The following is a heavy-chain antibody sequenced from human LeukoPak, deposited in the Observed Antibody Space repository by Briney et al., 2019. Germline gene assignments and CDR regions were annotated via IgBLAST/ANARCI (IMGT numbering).Heavy chain of an antibody. J-gene: IGHJ5*02. CDR1: GYTFTSYD. CDR3: ARGDYCSSTSCSNWFDP. CDR2: MNPNSGNT. Sequence: ASVKVSCKASGYTFTSYDINWVRQATGRGLEWMGWMNPNSGNTGYAQKFQGRVTITRNTSISTAYMELSSLRSEDTAVYYCARGDYCSSTSCSNWFDPWGQGTLVTVSS. D-gene: IGHD2-2*01. V-gene: IGHV1-8*03.